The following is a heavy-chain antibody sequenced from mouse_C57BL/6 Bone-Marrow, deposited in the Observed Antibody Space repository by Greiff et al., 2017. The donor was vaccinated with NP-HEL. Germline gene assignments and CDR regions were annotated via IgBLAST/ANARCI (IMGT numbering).Heavy chain of an antibody. CDR2: IHPNSGST. Sequence: QVQLQQPGAELVKPGASVKLSCKASGYTFTSYWMHWVKQRPGQGLEWIGMIHPNSGSTNYNEKFKSKATLTVDKSSSTAYMQLSSLTSEDSAVYYCAREGTTVVEGGFAYWGQGTLVTVSA. CDR1: GYTFTSYW. CDR3: AREGTTVVEGGFAY. D-gene: IGHD1-1*01. V-gene: IGHV1-64*01. J-gene: IGHJ3*01.